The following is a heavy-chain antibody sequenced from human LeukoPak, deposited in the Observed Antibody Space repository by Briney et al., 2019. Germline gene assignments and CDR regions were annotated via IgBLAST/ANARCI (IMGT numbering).Heavy chain of an antibody. CDR2: LRHDGSNT. CDR1: GFTLSNYG. Sequence: GGSLRLSCAVSGFTLSNYGMHWVRQTPGKGLEWVAFLRHDGSNTNYADSVKGRFTISRDNSKNTLYLQMNSLRAEDTAVYYCARVIAKYDYVWGSYRYLDYWGQGTLVTVSS. CDR3: ARVIAKYDYVWGSYRYLDY. V-gene: IGHV3-30*02. D-gene: IGHD3-16*02. J-gene: IGHJ4*02.